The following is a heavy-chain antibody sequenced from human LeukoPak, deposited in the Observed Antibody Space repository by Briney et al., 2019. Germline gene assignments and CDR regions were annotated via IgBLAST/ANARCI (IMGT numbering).Heavy chain of an antibody. V-gene: IGHV1-2*02. CDR2: INPNSGGT. CDR1: GYTFTGYY. J-gene: IGHJ3*02. CDR3: ARRAVGENAFDI. D-gene: IGHD3-16*01. Sequence: ASVKVSCTASGYTFTGYYMHWVRQAPGQGLEWMGWINPNSGGTNYAQKFQGRVTMTRDTSISTAYMELSRLRSDDTAVYYCARRAVGENAFDIWGQGTMVTVSS.